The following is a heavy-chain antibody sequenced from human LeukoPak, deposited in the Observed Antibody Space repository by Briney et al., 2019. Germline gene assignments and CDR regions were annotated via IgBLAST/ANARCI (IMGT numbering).Heavy chain of an antibody. CDR3: AGAHRWFGELSGGFDY. J-gene: IGHJ4*02. CDR2: TYTSGST. Sequence: SETLSLTCTVSGGSISSYYWSWIRQPAGKGLEWIGRTYTSGSTNYNPSLKSRVTMSVDTSKNQFSLKLSSVTAADTAVYYCAGAHRWFGELSGGFDYWGQGTLVTVSS. CDR1: GGSISSYY. V-gene: IGHV4-4*07. D-gene: IGHD3-10*01.